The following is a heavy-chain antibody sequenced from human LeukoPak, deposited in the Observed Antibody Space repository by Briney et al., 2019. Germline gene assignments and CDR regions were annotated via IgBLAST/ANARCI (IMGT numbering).Heavy chain of an antibody. CDR1: GFTLDDYA. Sequence: LAGGSLRLSCAASGFTLDDYAMHWVRQAPGKGLEWVSGISWNSGSIGYADSVKGRFTISRDNAKNSLYLQMNSLRAEDTALYYCAKDSNYYGSGSNAFDIWGQGTMVTASS. CDR2: ISWNSGSI. D-gene: IGHD3-10*01. CDR3: AKDSNYYGSGSNAFDI. J-gene: IGHJ3*02. V-gene: IGHV3-9*01.